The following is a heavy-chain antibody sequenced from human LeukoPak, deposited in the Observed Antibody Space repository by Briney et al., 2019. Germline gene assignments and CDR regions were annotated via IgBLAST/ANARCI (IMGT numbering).Heavy chain of an antibody. CDR2: IYINGST. Sequence: PSETLSLTCTVSGGSMSSGSYYWSWIRQPAGKGLEWTGRIYINGSTNYNPSLRSRVTISVDTSKNQFSLKLSSVTAADTAVYYCARGPMVVTHFDYWGQGTLVTVSS. D-gene: IGHD4-23*01. CDR1: GGSMSSGSYY. J-gene: IGHJ4*02. CDR3: ARGPMVVTHFDY. V-gene: IGHV4-61*02.